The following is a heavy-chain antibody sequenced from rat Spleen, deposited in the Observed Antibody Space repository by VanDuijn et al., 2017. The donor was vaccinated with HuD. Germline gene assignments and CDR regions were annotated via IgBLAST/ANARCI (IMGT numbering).Heavy chain of an antibody. V-gene: IGHV5-29*01. CDR1: GFIFSNYH. CDR2: ISYDGSST. Sequence: EVQLVESGGGLVQPGRSLKLSCAASGFIFSNYHMAWVRQAPTKGLEWLATISYDGSSTYYRDSVKGRFTISRDNAKGTLYLQMDSLRSDDTATYYCARQNYGGYSLDYWGQGVMVTVSS. J-gene: IGHJ2*01. CDR3: ARQNYGGYSLDY. D-gene: IGHD1-11*01.